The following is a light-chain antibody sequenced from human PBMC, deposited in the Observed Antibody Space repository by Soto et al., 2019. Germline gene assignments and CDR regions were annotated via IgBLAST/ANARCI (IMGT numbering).Light chain of an antibody. V-gene: IGKV1-5*01. Sequence: DIEMTQSPSTLSASVGDRVSITCRASQSISSWLAWYQQKPGKAPKLLIYDASSLESGVPSRFSGSGSGTQFTLSISSLQPDDFATYYCQQCDSYPYPFGQGTNLELK. CDR3: QQCDSYPYP. CDR1: QSISSW. J-gene: IGKJ2*01. CDR2: DAS.